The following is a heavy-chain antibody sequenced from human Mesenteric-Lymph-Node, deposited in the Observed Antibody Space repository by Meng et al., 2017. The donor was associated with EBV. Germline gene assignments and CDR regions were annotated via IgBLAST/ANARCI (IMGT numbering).Heavy chain of an antibody. CDR2: IYHSGST. J-gene: IGHJ4*02. CDR1: GASISSDNW. V-gene: IGHV4-4*02. D-gene: IGHD3-10*01. Sequence: QVQLQASGPGLVKPSGTLSPACAVSGASISSDNWWSWVRQPPGKGLEWIGEIYHSGSTNYNPSLKSRVTISVDKSKRQFSLKLTSVTAADTAVYHCARFQRFGDFDWGQGTLVTVSS. CDR3: ARFQRFGDFD.